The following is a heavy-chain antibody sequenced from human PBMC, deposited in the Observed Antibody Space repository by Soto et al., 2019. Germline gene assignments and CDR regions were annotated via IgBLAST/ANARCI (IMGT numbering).Heavy chain of an antibody. CDR2: IYYSGST. D-gene: IGHD3-22*01. J-gene: IGHJ4*02. V-gene: IGHV4-61*08. CDR1: GGSISSGDYY. CDR3: ARARYYYDSSGYYPDY. Sequence: SETLSLTCTVSGGSISSGDYYWSWIRQPPGKGLEWIGYIYYSGSTNYNPSLKSRVTISVDTSKNQFSLKLSSVTAADTAVYYXARARYYYDSSGYYPDYWGQGTLVTVSS.